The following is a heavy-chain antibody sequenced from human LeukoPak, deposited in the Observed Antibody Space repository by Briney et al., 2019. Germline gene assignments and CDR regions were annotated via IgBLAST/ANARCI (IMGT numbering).Heavy chain of an antibody. V-gene: IGHV1-69*05. CDR1: GGTFSSYA. J-gene: IGHJ6*03. Sequence: GASVKVSCKASGGTFSSYAISWVRQAPGQGLEWMGGIIPIFGTASYAQKFQGRVTITTDESTSTAYMELSSLRSEDTAVYYCARERGGHDYGGYPWGYYYYMDVWGKGTTVTVSS. CDR2: IIPIFGTA. D-gene: IGHD4-23*01. CDR3: ARERGGHDYGGYPWGYYYYMDV.